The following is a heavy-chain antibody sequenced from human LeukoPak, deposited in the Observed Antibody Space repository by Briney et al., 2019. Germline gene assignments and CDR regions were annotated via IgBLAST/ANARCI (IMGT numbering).Heavy chain of an antibody. V-gene: IGHV3-64*01. CDR2: ISSNGGST. CDR3: ARTSSSSLNFDY. Sequence: GGSLRLSCAASGFTFSSYAMHWVGQAPGKGLEYVSAISSNGGSTYYATSVKGRFTISRYNSKNTLYLQMGSLSAEDMAVYYCARTSSSSLNFDYWGQGTLVTVSS. J-gene: IGHJ4*02. CDR1: GFTFSSYA. D-gene: IGHD6-6*01.